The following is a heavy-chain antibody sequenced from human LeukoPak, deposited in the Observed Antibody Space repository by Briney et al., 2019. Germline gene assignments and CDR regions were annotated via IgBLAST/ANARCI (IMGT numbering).Heavy chain of an antibody. CDR2: ISGSSGST. CDR1: GFTFSKNA. D-gene: IGHD2-15*01. CDR3: VKGRGGSCYSDLDY. J-gene: IGHJ4*02. V-gene: IGHV3-23*01. Sequence: GGSLRLSCAASGFTFSKNAMNWVRQAPGKGLEWVSGISGSSGSTYYADSVKGRFTIARDDSKNTLFLQMDSLRAEDTAVYYCVKGRGGSCYSDLDYWGQGTLVTVSS.